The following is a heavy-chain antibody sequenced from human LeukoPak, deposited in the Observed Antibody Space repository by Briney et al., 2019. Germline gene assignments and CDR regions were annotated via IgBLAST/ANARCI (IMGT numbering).Heavy chain of an antibody. CDR2: ISSSSSTI. CDR3: ARIAYSSSWFVNWFDP. CDR1: GFTFSSYN. J-gene: IGHJ5*02. Sequence: GGSLRLSCAASGFTFSSYNMNWVRQAPGKGLEWVSYISSSSSTIYYADSVKGRFTISRDNAKNSLYLQMNSLRAEDTAVYYCARIAYSSSWFVNWFDPWGQGTLVTVSS. V-gene: IGHV3-48*01. D-gene: IGHD6-13*01.